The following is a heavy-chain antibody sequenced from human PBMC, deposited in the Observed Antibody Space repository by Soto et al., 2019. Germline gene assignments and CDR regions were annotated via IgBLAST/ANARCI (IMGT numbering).Heavy chain of an antibody. D-gene: IGHD2-15*01. CDR3: ANIVVVVAATYFDY. Sequence: PGGSLRLSCAASGFNFSAYGMHWVRQAPGTGLELVALLSFDASKKYYADSVKGRFTISRDTSRNTLYLQMNSLRVGDTAVYYCANIVVVVAATYFDYWGQGTLVTVSS. CDR2: LSFDASKK. J-gene: IGHJ4*02. CDR1: GFNFSAYG. V-gene: IGHV3-30*18.